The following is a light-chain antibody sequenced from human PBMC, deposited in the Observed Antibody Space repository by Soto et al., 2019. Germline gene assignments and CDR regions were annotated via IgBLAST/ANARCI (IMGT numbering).Light chain of an antibody. Sequence: DIQMTQSPSSLSASVGDRVIITCQASLDITNSLNWFQQKPGEAPRLLIYDASNLETGVPSRFSGSGSGTDFTFTISSLQPEDIATYYCQQSHNLPRTFGQGTKVEI. CDR2: DAS. CDR3: QQSHNLPRT. V-gene: IGKV1-33*01. CDR1: LDITNS. J-gene: IGKJ1*01.